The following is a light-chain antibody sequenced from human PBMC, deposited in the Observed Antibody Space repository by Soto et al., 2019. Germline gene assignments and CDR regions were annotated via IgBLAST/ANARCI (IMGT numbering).Light chain of an antibody. Sequence: QSALTQPASVSGSPGQSITIACTGTNRDVGSYNLVSWYQQRPGEAPKLIISEVRNRPSGISYRFTGSKSGNTASLTISGLQAEDEADYYGSSYTTSSPLVFGGGTKLTVL. J-gene: IGLJ3*02. CDR2: EVR. CDR3: SSYTTSSPLV. V-gene: IGLV2-14*01. CDR1: NRDVGSYNL.